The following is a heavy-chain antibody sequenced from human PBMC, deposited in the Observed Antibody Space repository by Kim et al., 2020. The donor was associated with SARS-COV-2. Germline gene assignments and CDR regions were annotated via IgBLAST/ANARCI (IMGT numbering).Heavy chain of an antibody. CDR3: ARHPSSHGVITDY. Sequence: SETLSLTCTVSGGSISSSSYYWGWIRQPPGKGLEWIGSIYYSGSTYYNPSLKSRVTISVDTSKNQFSLKLSSVTAADTAVYYCARHPSSHGVITDYWGQGTLVTVSS. CDR1: GGSISSSSYY. D-gene: IGHD3-16*02. V-gene: IGHV4-39*01. CDR2: IYYSGST. J-gene: IGHJ4*02.